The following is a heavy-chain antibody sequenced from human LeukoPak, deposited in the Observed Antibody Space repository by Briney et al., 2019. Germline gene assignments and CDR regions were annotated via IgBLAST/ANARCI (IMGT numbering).Heavy chain of an antibody. Sequence: SETLSLTCTVSGGSISSGSYYWSWIRQPAGKGVEWIGRIYTSGSTNYNPSLKSRVTISVDTSKNQFSLKLSSVTAADTAVYYCARGQTSVVTAIPYYFDYWGRGTLITVSS. D-gene: IGHD2-21*02. J-gene: IGHJ4*02. CDR1: GGSISSGSYY. V-gene: IGHV4-61*02. CDR3: ARGQTSVVTAIPYYFDY. CDR2: IYTSGST.